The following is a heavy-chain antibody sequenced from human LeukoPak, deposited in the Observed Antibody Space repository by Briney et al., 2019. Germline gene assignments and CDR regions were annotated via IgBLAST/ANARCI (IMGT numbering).Heavy chain of an antibody. CDR3: ARDAQYLIYGDYGDY. J-gene: IGHJ4*02. CDR1: GFTFSSYA. D-gene: IGHD4-17*01. CDR2: ISYDGSNK. V-gene: IGHV3-30-3*01. Sequence: PGGSLRLSCATSGFTFSSYAMHWVRQAPGKGLEWVAVISYDGSNKYYADSVKGRFTISGDNSKNTLYLQMNSLRAEDTAVYYCARDAQYLIYGDYGDYWGQGTLVTVSS.